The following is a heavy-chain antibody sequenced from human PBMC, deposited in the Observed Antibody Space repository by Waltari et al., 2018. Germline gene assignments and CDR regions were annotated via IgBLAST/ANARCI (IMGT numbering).Heavy chain of an antibody. D-gene: IGHD6-19*01. CDR3: AREGVAGTCDY. CDR2: ITAIVDIT. J-gene: IGHJ4*02. CDR1: GFTISNDA. Sequence: EVQLVESGGGLVQPGGSLRLSCAASGFTISNDAINWVRQAPGKGLAWVSVITAIVDITNDAKSVKGRFTISRDNSKNEVYLQMNSLRAGDTAVYFCAREGVAGTCDYWGQGTLVTVSS. V-gene: IGHV3-23*04.